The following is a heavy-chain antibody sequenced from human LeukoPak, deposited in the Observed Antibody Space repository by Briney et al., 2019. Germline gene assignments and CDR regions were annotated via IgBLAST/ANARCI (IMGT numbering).Heavy chain of an antibody. D-gene: IGHD1-20*01. CDR2: ISGSGGST. Sequence: GGSLRLSCAASGFTFSSYAMSWARQAPGKGLEWVSAISGSGGSTYYADSVKGRFTISRDNSKNTLYLQMNSLRAEDTAVYYCAKDHRITGTVFDYWGQGTLVTVSS. CDR1: GFTFSSYA. V-gene: IGHV3-23*01. CDR3: AKDHRITGTVFDY. J-gene: IGHJ4*02.